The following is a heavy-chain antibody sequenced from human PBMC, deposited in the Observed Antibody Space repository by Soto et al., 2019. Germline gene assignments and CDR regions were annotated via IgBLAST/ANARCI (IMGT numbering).Heavy chain of an antibody. D-gene: IGHD1-26*01. CDR2: ISYDGSNK. V-gene: IGHV3-30*18. CDR1: GFTFSSYG. J-gene: IGHJ6*02. Sequence: GGSLRLSCAASGFTFSSYGMHWVRQAPGKGLEWVAVISYDGSNKYYADSVKGRFTISRDNSKNTLYLQMNSLRAEDTAVYYCAKGFGATPRDYYYGMDVWGQGTTVTVSS. CDR3: AKGFGATPRDYYYGMDV.